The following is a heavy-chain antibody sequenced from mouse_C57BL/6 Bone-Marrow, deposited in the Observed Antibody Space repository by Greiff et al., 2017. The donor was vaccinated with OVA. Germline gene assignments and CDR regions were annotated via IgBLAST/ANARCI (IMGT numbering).Heavy chain of an antibody. CDR3: SRSAPLTGYYFDY. CDR2: INPSNGGT. CDR1: GYTFTSYW. Sequence: QVQLQQPGTELVKPGASVKLSCKASGYTFTSYWMHWVKQRPGQGLEWIGNINPSNGGTNYNEKFKSKATLTVDKSSSTAYMQLSSLTSEDSAVYYFSRSAPLTGYYFDYWGQGTTLTVSS. D-gene: IGHD4-1*01. J-gene: IGHJ2*01. V-gene: IGHV1-53*01.